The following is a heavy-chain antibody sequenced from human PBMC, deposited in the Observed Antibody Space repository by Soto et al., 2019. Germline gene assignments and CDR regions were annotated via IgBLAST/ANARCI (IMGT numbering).Heavy chain of an antibody. CDR2: IYFSGST. J-gene: IGHJ4*02. Sequence: QVHLQESGPGLVKPSETLSLTCTVSGGSINGYYWNWIRQTPGKGLEWLGYIYFSGSTHYNPSLKTRLTISLDTSKKQFSPKLSSVTAADTAVYYCARQEAVPGTPFDSWGQGTLVSVSS. CDR3: ARQEAVPGTPFDS. V-gene: IGHV4-59*01. D-gene: IGHD6-19*01. CDR1: GGSINGYY.